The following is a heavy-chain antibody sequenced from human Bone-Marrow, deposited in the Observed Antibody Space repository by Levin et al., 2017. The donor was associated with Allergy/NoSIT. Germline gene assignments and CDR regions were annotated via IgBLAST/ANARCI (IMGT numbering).Heavy chain of an antibody. V-gene: IGHV3-74*01. D-gene: IGHD6-19*01. CDR2: IDSDGSST. Sequence: GGSLRLSCAASGFTFSSYWMHWVRQAPGKGLVWVSRIDSDGSSTSYADSVKGRFTISRDNAKNTLYLQMNSLRAEDTAVYYCARVAWQQWQVWYFDLWGRGTLVTVSS. J-gene: IGHJ2*01. CDR3: ARVAWQQWQVWYFDL. CDR1: GFTFSSYW.